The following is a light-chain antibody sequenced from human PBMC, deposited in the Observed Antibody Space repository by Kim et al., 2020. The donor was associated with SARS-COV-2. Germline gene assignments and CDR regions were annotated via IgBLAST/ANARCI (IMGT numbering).Light chain of an antibody. CDR2: AAS. J-gene: IGKJ4*01. CDR3: QQYYSHPLT. CDR1: QGISSY. Sequence: AIRITQSPSSLSASTGDRVTITCRASQGISSYLAWYQQKPGKAPKLLIYAASTLQSGVPSRFSGSGSGTDFTLTITCLQSEDFATYYCQQYYSHPLTFGGGTKLEI. V-gene: IGKV1-8*01.